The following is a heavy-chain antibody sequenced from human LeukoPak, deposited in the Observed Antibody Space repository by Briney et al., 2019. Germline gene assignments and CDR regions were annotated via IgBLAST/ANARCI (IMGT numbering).Heavy chain of an antibody. Sequence: GASVKVSCKASGGTFSSYAISCVRQAPGQGLEWMGGIIPIFGTANYAQKFQGRVTVTTDESTSTAYMELSSLRSEDTAVYYCARDRIAARVGEFDYWGQGTLVAVSS. D-gene: IGHD6-6*01. CDR1: GGTFSSYA. J-gene: IGHJ4*02. V-gene: IGHV1-69*05. CDR2: IIPIFGTA. CDR3: ARDRIAARVGEFDY.